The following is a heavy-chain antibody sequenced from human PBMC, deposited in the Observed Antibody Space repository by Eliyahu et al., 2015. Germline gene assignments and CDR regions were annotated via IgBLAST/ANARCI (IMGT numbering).Heavy chain of an antibody. V-gene: IGHV3-48*03. CDR2: ISSSGSTI. CDR3: AASLRLRFLRGDAFDI. D-gene: IGHD3-3*01. Sequence: EVQLVESGGGLVQPGGSLRLSCAASGFTFSSYEMNWVRQAPGKGLEWVSYISSSGSTIYYADSVKGRFTISRDNAKNSLYLQMNSLRAEDTAVYYCAASLRLRFLRGDAFDIWGQGTMVTVSS. CDR1: GFTFSSYE. J-gene: IGHJ3*02.